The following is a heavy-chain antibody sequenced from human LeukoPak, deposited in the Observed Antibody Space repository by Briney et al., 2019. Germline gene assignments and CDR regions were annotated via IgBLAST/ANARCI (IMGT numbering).Heavy chain of an antibody. CDR1: GYTFTSYD. V-gene: IGHV1-8*01. J-gene: IGHJ4*02. CDR2: MNPNSGNT. Sequence: SVKVSCKASGYTFTSYDINWVRQATGQGLEWMGGMNPNSGNTGYAQKFQGRVTMTRNTSISTAYMELSSLRSKDTAVYYCAREMKYCSGGSCYSGAFDYWGQGTLVTVSS. CDR3: AREMKYCSGGSCYSGAFDY. D-gene: IGHD2-15*01.